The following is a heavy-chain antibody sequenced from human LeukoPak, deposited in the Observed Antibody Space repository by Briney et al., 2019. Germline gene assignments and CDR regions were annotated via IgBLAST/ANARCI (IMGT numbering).Heavy chain of an antibody. J-gene: IGHJ2*01. CDR1: GGSISSSRYY. V-gene: IGHV4-39*01. D-gene: IGHD3-3*01. CDR2: IYYSGRT. Sequence: KSSETLSLTCTVSGGSISSSRYYWGWIRQPPGKGLEWIGSIYYSGRTYYNPSLKSRVTISVDTSKNQFSLKLTSMTAADTAVYYCARRVPLFWSGNSGEYFDLWGRGTLVTVSS. CDR3: ARRVPLFWSGNSGEYFDL.